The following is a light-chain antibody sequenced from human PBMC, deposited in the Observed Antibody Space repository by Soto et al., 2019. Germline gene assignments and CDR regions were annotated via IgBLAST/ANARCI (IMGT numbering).Light chain of an antibody. Sequence: EIVLTQSPATMSVSPVERATLSCRASQSINSHLVWYQQKPGQAPRLLIYDASNRATGIPARFSGSGSGTDFTLTISSLEPEDVAVYYCQQRPNWPLTFGGGTKVEIK. CDR1: QSINSH. CDR2: DAS. V-gene: IGKV3-11*01. J-gene: IGKJ4*01. CDR3: QQRPNWPLT.